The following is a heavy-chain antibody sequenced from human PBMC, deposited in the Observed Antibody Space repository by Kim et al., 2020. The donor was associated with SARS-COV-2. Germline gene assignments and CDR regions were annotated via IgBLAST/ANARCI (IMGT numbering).Heavy chain of an antibody. CDR1: GGSFSGYY. V-gene: IGHV4-34*01. CDR3: ARGPTTMVRGVIRRNWFDP. J-gene: IGHJ5*02. CDR2: INHSGST. D-gene: IGHD3-10*01. Sequence: SETLSLTCAVYGGSFSGYYWSWIRQPPGKGLEWIGEINHSGSTNYNPSLKSRVTISVDTSKNQFSLKLSSVTAADTAVYYCARGPTTMVRGVIRRNWFDP.